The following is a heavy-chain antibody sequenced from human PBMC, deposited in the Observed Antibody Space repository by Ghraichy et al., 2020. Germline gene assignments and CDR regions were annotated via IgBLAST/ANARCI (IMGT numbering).Heavy chain of an antibody. V-gene: IGHV1-24*01. Sequence: ASVKVSCKVSGYTLTELSMHWVRQAPGKGLEWMGGFDPEDGETIYAQKFQGRVTMTEDTSTDTAYMELSSLRSEDTAVYYCATAPIFGELLGGVGYWGQGTLVTVSS. J-gene: IGHJ4*02. D-gene: IGHD3-10*02. CDR2: FDPEDGET. CDR3: ATAPIFGELLGGVGY. CDR1: GYTLTELS.